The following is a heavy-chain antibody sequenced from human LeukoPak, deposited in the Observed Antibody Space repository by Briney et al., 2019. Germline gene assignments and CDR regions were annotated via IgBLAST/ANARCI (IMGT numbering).Heavy chain of an antibody. CDR3: ARDPVGATPLNY. J-gene: IGHJ4*02. D-gene: IGHD1-26*01. Sequence: ASVKVSCKASGYTFTSYCMHWVRQAPGQGLEWMGIINPSGGSTSYAQKFQGRVTMTRDTSTSTVYMELSSLRSEDTAVYYCARDPVGATPLNYWGQGTLVTVSS. V-gene: IGHV1-46*01. CDR2: INPSGGST. CDR1: GYTFTSYC.